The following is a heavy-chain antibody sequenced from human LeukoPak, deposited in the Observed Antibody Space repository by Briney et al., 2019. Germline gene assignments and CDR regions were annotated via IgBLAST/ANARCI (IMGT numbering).Heavy chain of an antibody. D-gene: IGHD5/OR15-5a*01. J-gene: IGHJ4*02. CDR1: AGSISSSSHH. CDR3: VRHDGRGGSTMGALDS. CDR2: IFSGRTT. Sequence: SETLSLTCTVSAGSISSSSHHWGWIRQSPGKGLEWIGSIFSGRTTYYNPSLNDRVTIFVVTSKNQFSLQLNSVTAADMSVYYCVRHDGRGGSTMGALDSWGQGSLVTVSS. V-gene: IGHV4-39*01.